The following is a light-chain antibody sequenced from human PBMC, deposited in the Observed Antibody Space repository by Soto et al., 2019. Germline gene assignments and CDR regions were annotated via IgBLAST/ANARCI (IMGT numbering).Light chain of an antibody. J-gene: IGKJ1*01. Sequence: EIVMTQSPATLSVSPGERATLSCRASQSVSSNLAWYQQKPGQAPRLLICGASTRATGIPARFSGSGSGTDFTLTISRLEPEDFAVYYCQQYGSSPPWTFGQGTKVDIK. V-gene: IGKV3-15*01. CDR3: QQYGSSPPWT. CDR2: GAS. CDR1: QSVSSN.